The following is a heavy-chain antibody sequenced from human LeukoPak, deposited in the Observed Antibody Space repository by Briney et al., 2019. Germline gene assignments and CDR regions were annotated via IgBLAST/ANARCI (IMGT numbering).Heavy chain of an antibody. J-gene: IGHJ4*02. V-gene: IGHV4-61*01. CDR2: IYYSGST. D-gene: IGHD1-26*01. CDR1: GGSVSTGRLC. Sequence: SETLSPTRTAAGGSVSTGRLCTHWIRQPPGKGLEWIGYIYYSGSTSYNPSLKSRDTISVDTSKNQFSLKLSSVTAADTSVYYCARQFYTCEELPYFFDYWGQGTLVSVSS. CDR3: ARQFYTCEELPYFFDY.